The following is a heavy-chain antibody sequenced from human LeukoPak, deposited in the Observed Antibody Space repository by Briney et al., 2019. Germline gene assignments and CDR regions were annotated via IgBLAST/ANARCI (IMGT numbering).Heavy chain of an antibody. J-gene: IGHJ4*02. CDR2: ISYDGNNK. V-gene: IGHV3-30*18. Sequence: PGGSLRLSCATSGFTFSSYGMHWVRQAPGKGLEWVAIISYDGNNKYYADSVKGRFTISRDNSKNTLYLQMNSLRAEDTALYYRAKIAVAGTTGGDYWGQGTLVTVSS. CDR1: GFTFSSYG. CDR3: AKIAVAGTTGGDY. D-gene: IGHD6-19*01.